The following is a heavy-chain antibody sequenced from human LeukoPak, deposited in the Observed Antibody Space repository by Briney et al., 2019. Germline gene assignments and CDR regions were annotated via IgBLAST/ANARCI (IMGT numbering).Heavy chain of an antibody. J-gene: IGHJ4*02. CDR1: GFIFSTYD. CDR2: IKKDGSEK. D-gene: IGHD5-18*01. CDR3: ARHLSGVTGYTYGRGIDY. Sequence: GGSLRLSCAGSGFIFSTYDMNWVRQAPGKGLEWVANIKKDGSEKYYVDYVKGRFTISRDKAKKSLYLQMKSLRAEDMAVYYCARHLSGVTGYTYGRGIDYWGQGTLVTVSS. V-gene: IGHV3-7*01.